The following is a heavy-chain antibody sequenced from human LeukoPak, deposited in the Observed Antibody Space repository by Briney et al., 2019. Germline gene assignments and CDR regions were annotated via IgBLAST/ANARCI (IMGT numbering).Heavy chain of an antibody. CDR1: GFSFSDSY. CDR3: AKIGYPEGNWFDP. J-gene: IGHJ5*02. Sequence: PGGSLRLSCAANGFSFSDSYMTWIRQAPGKGLEWVSYISSSGTNRHYADSVRGRFTISRDNAKNSLYLEMNSLKVEDTAVYYCAKIGYPEGNWFDPWGQGTLVTVSS. CDR2: ISSSGTNR. D-gene: IGHD2-15*01. V-gene: IGHV3-11*04.